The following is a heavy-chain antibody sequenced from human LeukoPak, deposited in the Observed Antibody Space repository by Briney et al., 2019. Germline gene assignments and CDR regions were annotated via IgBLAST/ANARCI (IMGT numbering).Heavy chain of an antibody. J-gene: IGHJ4*02. D-gene: IGHD3-10*01. CDR3: ARSMVRGVIWPEYPTAHDY. CDR1: GGSISSSSYY. CDR2: IYYSGST. Sequence: SETLSLTCTVSGGSISSSSYYWGWIRQPPGKGLEWIGSIYYSGSTYYNPSLKSRVTISVDTSKNQFSLKLSSVTAADTAVYYCARSMVRGVIWPEYPTAHDYWGQGTLVTVSS. V-gene: IGHV4-39*01.